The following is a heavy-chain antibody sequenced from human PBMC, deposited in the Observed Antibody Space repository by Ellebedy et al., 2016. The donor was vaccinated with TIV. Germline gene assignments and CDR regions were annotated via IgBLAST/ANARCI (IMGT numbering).Heavy chain of an antibody. J-gene: IGHJ5*01. CDR1: GDNFASVF. V-gene: IGHV5-51*01. CDR2: VFPDDSRI. D-gene: IGHD4-23*01. Sequence: ASVKVSCKASGDNFASVFIAWVRQMPGKGLEWMGIVFPDDSRITYNPSFQGQITISADKSITTAYLQWSSLKASDNAMYYCARRGLVGGWYESWGQGTLVTVSS. CDR3: ARRGLVGGWYES.